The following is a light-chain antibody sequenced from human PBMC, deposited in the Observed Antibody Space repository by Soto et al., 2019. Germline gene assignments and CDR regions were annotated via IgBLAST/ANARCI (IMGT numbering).Light chain of an antibody. Sequence: QSVLTQPPSVSAALGQKVTISCSGTSSNIGNKYVSWYQQLPGTAPKLLIHENNNRPSGIPDRFSGSKSGTSATLDITGLQTGDEADYYCGTWDSSLSGGVFGGGTKVTVL. CDR1: SSNIGNKY. CDR3: GTWDSSLSGGV. CDR2: ENN. V-gene: IGLV1-51*02. J-gene: IGLJ2*01.